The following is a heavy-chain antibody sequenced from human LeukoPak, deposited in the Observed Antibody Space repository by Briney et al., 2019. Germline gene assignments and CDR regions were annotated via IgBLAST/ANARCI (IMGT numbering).Heavy chain of an antibody. V-gene: IGHV1-18*01. CDR1: GYTFTSYG. Sequence: ASVKVSCKASGYTFTSYGISWVRQAPGQGLEWMGWISGYNGNTNYAQTLQGRVTMTTDTSTRTAYMEMRSLRSDDTAVYYCARELGYYDSSGYHYVLGYWGQGTLVTVSS. D-gene: IGHD3-22*01. CDR2: ISGYNGNT. CDR3: ARELGYYDSSGYHYVLGY. J-gene: IGHJ4*02.